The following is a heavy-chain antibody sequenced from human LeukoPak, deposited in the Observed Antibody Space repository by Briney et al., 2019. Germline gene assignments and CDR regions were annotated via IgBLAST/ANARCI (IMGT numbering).Heavy chain of an antibody. J-gene: IGHJ5*02. V-gene: IGHV4-34*01. CDR1: GGSFSGYY. CDR2: INHSGST. Sequence: SETLSLTCAVYGGSFSGYYWSWIRQPPGKGLEWIGEINHSGSTNYNPSLKSRVTISVDTSKNQFSLKLSSVTAADTAVYYCARDLNWSDPWGQGTLVTVSS. CDR3: ARDLNWSDP.